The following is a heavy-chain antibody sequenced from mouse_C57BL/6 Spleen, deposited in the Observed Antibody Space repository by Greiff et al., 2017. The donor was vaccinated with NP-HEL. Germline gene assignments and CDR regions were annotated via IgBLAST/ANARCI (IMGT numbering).Heavy chain of an antibody. CDR2: IWRGGST. Sequence: VQRVESGPGLVQPSQSLSITCTVSGFSLTSYGVHWVRQSPGKGLEWLGVIWRGGSTDYNAAFMSRLSITKDNSKSQVFFKMNSLQADDTAIYYCAKTGYSNDAMDYWGQGTSVTVSS. J-gene: IGHJ4*01. CDR3: AKTGYSNDAMDY. D-gene: IGHD2-5*01. CDR1: GFSLTSYG. V-gene: IGHV2-5*01.